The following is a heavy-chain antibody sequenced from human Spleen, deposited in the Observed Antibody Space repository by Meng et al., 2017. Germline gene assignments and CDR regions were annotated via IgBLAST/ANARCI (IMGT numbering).Heavy chain of an antibody. V-gene: IGHV3-30*04. CDR1: GFTFSSYA. J-gene: IGHJ4*02. D-gene: IGHD6-19*01. CDR2: ISYDGSNK. CDR3: ARGEAVAGTFSYYFDY. Sequence: GESLKISCAASGFTFSSYAMHWVRQAPGKGLEWVAVISYDGSNKYYADSVKGRFTISRDNSKNTVYLQMNSLRAEDTAVYYCARGEAVAGTFSYYFDYWGQGTLVTVSS.